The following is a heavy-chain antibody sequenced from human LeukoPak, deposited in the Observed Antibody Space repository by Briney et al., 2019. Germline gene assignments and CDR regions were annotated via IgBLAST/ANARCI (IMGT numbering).Heavy chain of an antibody. CDR3: ARSRGGSITIFGVVNRGIDY. CDR2: ISGSSSTI. D-gene: IGHD3-3*01. J-gene: IGHJ4*02. V-gene: IGHV3-48*01. Sequence: HPVGSLRLSCAAPGFSPSSYSMNWVREAPGERLGWVSYISGSSSTIYYADSVKGRFTISRDNAKNSLSLQMNSLRAEDPAADYCARSRGGSITIFGVVNRGIDYWGQGTLVTVSS. CDR1: GFSPSSYS.